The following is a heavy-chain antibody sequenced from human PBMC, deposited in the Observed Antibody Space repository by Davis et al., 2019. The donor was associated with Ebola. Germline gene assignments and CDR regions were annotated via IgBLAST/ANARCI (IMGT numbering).Heavy chain of an antibody. V-gene: IGHV3-9*01. J-gene: IGHJ6*02. D-gene: IGHD3-16*02. CDR1: GFTFDDYA. Sequence: PGGSLRLSCAASGFTFDDYAMHWVRQAPGKGLEWVSGISWNSGSIGYADSVKGRFTISRDNAKNSLYLQMNSLRAEDTALYYCAKSLPYGELHLGELSISYGMDVWGQGTTVTVSS. CDR3: AKSLPYGELHLGELSISYGMDV. CDR2: ISWNSGSI.